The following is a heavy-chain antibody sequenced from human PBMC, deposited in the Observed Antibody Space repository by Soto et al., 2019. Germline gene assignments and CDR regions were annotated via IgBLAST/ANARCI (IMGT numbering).Heavy chain of an antibody. CDR2: IRSKANNYAT. CDR1: GYTFSDSA. J-gene: IGHJ4*02. Sequence: EVQLVESGGGLVQPGGSLKLSCAASGYTFSDSAMHWVRQASGKGLEWVGRIRSKANNYATVNGASVRGRFTISRDDSKNTAYLQMNSLKTEDTAVYYCARLWTEREPNFDYWGKGTLFSVS. D-gene: IGHD1-26*01. CDR3: ARLWTEREPNFDY. V-gene: IGHV3-73*02.